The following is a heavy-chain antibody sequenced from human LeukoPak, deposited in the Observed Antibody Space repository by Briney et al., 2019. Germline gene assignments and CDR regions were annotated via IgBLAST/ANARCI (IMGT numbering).Heavy chain of an antibody. Sequence: SETLSLTCTVSGGSISSSSYYWGWIRQPPGKGPEWIGSIYYSGSTYYNPSLKSRVTISVDTSKNQFSLKLSSVTAADTAVYYCARQSGDFWSGYYDYWGQGTLVTVSS. CDR2: IYYSGST. CDR3: ARQSGDFWSGYYDY. CDR1: GGSISSSSYY. V-gene: IGHV4-39*01. D-gene: IGHD3-3*01. J-gene: IGHJ4*02.